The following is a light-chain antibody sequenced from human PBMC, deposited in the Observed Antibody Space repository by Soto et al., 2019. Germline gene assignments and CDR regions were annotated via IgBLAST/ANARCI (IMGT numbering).Light chain of an antibody. J-gene: IGKJ1*01. V-gene: IGKV1-12*01. CDR3: QQANSFPRT. CDR1: QGISIW. Sequence: DIQMTQSPSSVSASVGDRVTITCRASQGISIWLAWYQQKQGKAPKLLIYAASSLQSGVPSRFSGSGSGTDFPLTISIRQPEDFATYYFQQANSFPRTFGQGTKVEIK. CDR2: AAS.